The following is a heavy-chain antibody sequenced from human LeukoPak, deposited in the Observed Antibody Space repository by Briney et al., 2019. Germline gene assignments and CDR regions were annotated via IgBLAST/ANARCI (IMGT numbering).Heavy chain of an antibody. CDR3: VKYSSGWYYDY. J-gene: IGHJ4*02. V-gene: IGHV3-64D*09. CDR2: INDNGRST. CDR1: GFTFSKYA. Sequence: GGSLRLSCSASGFTFSKYAMHWVRQAPGKGLEYVSAINDNGRSTYYADSVKGIFSISRDNSKNTLYLQMSSLRTEDTAVYYCVKYSSGWYYDYWGQGTLVTVSS. D-gene: IGHD6-19*01.